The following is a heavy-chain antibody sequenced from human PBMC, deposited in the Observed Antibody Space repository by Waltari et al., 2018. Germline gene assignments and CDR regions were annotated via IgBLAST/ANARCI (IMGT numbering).Heavy chain of an antibody. V-gene: IGHV1-8*01. CDR1: GYTFTSYD. J-gene: IGHJ4*02. CDR2: INPNSGNT. Sequence: QVQLVQSGAEVKKPGASVKVSCKASGYTFTSYDINWVRQATGQGLEWMGWINPNSGNTGYAQKFQGRVTMTRNTSISTAYMELSSLRSEDTAVYYCATITPPHIAAAADFDYWGQGTLVTVSS. CDR3: ATITPPHIAAAADFDY. D-gene: IGHD6-13*01.